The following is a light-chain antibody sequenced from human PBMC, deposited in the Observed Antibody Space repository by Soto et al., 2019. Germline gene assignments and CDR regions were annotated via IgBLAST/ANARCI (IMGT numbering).Light chain of an antibody. CDR1: QRISTW. CDR3: QQYNDYSWT. J-gene: IGKJ1*01. V-gene: IGKV1-5*03. Sequence: DIQMTQSPSTLSASVGDRVTITCRASQRISTWLAWYQQKPGKAPNLLIYKASTLESGVPSRFSGSGSGTEFTLTISSLQPDDFATYYCQQYNDYSWTFGQGTKVEIK. CDR2: KAS.